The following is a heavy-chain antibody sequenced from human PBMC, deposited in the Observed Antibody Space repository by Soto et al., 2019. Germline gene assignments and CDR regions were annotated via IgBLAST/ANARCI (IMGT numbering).Heavy chain of an antibody. J-gene: IGHJ4*02. CDR3: ARSISVAMDF. CDR1: GGSISSSSYH. V-gene: IGHV4-39*01. D-gene: IGHD6-19*01. Sequence: QLQLQESGPGLVKPSETLSLTCTVSGGSISSSSYHWGWIRQPPGKGLEWIGSIYYSGTTYYNPSLKSRVNISVDTSKNQFSLKLSCVTAADTAVYYCARSISVAMDFWGQGTLVTVSS. CDR2: IYYSGTT.